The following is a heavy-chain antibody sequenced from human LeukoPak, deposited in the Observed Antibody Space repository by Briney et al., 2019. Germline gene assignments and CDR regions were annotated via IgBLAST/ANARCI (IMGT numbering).Heavy chain of an antibody. V-gene: IGHV3-20*04. J-gene: IGHJ4*02. CDR3: ARAWADPFDY. Sequence: GGSLRLSCAASGFTFDDYGMSWVRQVPGKGLKWVSGINWNGRSTGYADSVKGRFTTSRDNAKNSLYLQMNGLRADDTALYYCARAWADPFDYWGQGTLVTVSS. D-gene: IGHD1-26*01. CDR2: INWNGRST. CDR1: GFTFDDYG.